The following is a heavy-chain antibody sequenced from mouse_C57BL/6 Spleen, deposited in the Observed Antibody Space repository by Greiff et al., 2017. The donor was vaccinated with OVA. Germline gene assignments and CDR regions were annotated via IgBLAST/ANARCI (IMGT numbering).Heavy chain of an antibody. CDR3: ARQGLSGPWFAY. J-gene: IGHJ3*01. Sequence: EVQRVESGGGLVQPGESLKLSCEAYEYEFPSYDMSWVRKTPEKRLELVAAINSDGGSTYYPDTMESRFTISRDNTKKTLYLQMSSLRSEDAAVYYCARQGLSGPWFAYWGQGTPVTVSA. CDR1: EYEFPSYD. D-gene: IGHD1-3*01. V-gene: IGHV5-2*01. CDR2: INSDGGST.